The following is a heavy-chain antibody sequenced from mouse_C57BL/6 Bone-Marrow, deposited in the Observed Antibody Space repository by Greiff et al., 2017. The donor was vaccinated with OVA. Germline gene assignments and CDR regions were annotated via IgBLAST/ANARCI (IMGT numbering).Heavy chain of an antibody. CDR2: IHPNSGST. Sequence: QVQLKQPGAELVKPGASVKLSCKASGYTFTSYWMHWVKQRPGQGLEWIGMIHPNSGSTNYNEKFKSKATLTVDKSSSTAYMQLSSLTSEDSAVYYCARFLTGTGAMDYWGQGTSVTVSS. D-gene: IGHD4-1*01. CDR1: GYTFTSYW. V-gene: IGHV1-64*01. CDR3: ARFLTGTGAMDY. J-gene: IGHJ4*01.